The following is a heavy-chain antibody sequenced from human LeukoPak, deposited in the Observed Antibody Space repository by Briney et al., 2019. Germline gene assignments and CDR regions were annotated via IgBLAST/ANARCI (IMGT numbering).Heavy chain of an antibody. CDR2: IYTSGST. Sequence: PSETLSLTCTVSGGSISSGSYYWSWIRQPAGKGLEWIGRIYTSGSTNYNPSLKSRVTISVDTSKNQFSLKLSSVTAADTAVYYCARLVGATHAFDIWGQGTMVTGSS. V-gene: IGHV4-61*02. CDR3: ARLVGATHAFDI. CDR1: GGSISSGSYY. J-gene: IGHJ3*02. D-gene: IGHD1-26*01.